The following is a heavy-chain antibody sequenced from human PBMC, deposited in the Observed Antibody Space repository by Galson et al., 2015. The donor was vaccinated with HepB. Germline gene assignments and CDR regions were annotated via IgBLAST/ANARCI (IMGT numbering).Heavy chain of an antibody. V-gene: IGHV3-48*04. Sequence: SLRLSCAASGFTFSTYSMNWVRQAPGKGLEWVSYISSSSSIIYYAESVKGRFTIARDNAKNSLYLQMISLRAEDTAVYYCARGIGSGSYLNWFDPWGQGTLVTVSS. CDR1: GFTFSTYS. D-gene: IGHD3-10*01. CDR2: ISSSSSII. J-gene: IGHJ5*02. CDR3: ARGIGSGSYLNWFDP.